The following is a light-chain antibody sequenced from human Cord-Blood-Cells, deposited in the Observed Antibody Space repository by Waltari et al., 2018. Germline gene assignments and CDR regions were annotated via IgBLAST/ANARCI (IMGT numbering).Light chain of an antibody. CDR3: QSADSSGTYVV. Sequence: SYELTQPPSVSVSPGQTASITCSGAALPEKEAYCDQQQPVQAPVLVIYKDRERPSGLPERFSVSSSGTTVTLTISGVQAEDEADYYWQSADSSGTYVVFGGGTKLTV. J-gene: IGLJ2*01. CDR1: ALPEKE. V-gene: IGLV3-25*03. CDR2: KDR.